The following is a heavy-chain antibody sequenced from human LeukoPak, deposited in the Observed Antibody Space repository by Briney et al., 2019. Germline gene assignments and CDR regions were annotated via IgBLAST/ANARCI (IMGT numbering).Heavy chain of an antibody. J-gene: IGHJ6*03. CDR2: IWYDGSNK. D-gene: IGHD4-11*01. CDR1: GFTFSSYG. CDR3: ARKLTVTTIRGYYYYYYMDV. V-gene: IGHV3-33*01. Sequence: GGSLRLSCAASGFTFSSYGTHWVRQAPGKGLEWVAVIWYDGSNKYYADSVKGRFTISRDNSKNTLYLQMNSLRAEDTAVYYCARKLTVTTIRGYYYYYYMDVWGKGTTVTVSS.